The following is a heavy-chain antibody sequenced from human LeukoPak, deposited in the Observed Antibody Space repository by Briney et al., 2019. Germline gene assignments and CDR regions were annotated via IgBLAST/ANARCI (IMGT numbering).Heavy chain of an antibody. Sequence: PSETLSLTCAVYGGSFSGYCWSWIRQPPGKGLEWIGEINHSGSTNYNPSLKSRVTISVDTSKNQFSLKLSSVTAADTAVYYCARDSSTVTTRHFDYWGQGTLVTVSS. J-gene: IGHJ4*02. V-gene: IGHV4-34*01. CDR2: INHSGST. D-gene: IGHD4-17*01. CDR3: ARDSSTVTTRHFDY. CDR1: GGSFSGYC.